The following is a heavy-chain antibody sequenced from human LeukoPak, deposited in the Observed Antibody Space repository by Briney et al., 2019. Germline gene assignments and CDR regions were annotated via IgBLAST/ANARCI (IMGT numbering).Heavy chain of an antibody. CDR3: AKDKGGGSGYYAYYFDY. Sequence: GASVKVSCKASGGTFSSYAISWVRQAPGQGLEWMGRIIPILGIANYAQKFQGRVTITADKSTSTAYMELSSLRSEDTALYYCAKDKGGGSGYYAYYFDYWGQGTLVTVSS. J-gene: IGHJ4*02. CDR1: GGTFSSYA. CDR2: IIPILGIA. V-gene: IGHV1-69*04. D-gene: IGHD3-22*01.